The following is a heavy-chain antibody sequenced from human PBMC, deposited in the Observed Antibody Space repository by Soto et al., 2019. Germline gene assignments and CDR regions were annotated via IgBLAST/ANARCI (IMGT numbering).Heavy chain of an antibody. J-gene: IGHJ4*02. D-gene: IGHD3-10*01. V-gene: IGHV3-48*01. CDR3: VRDHIWYFDY. CDR2: FILRGSDM. Sequence: PWVSLRLSCAATCFTFSSYTINWVVQAPVMGIEWVTYFILRGSDMYCAVSVKGGFTISIDIAMISVSLQMHRLRSEDTAVYYCVRDHIWYFDYWCQGTRVTVSS. CDR1: CFTFSSYT.